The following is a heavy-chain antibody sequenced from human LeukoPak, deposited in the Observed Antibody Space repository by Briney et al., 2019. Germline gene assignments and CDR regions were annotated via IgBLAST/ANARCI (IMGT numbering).Heavy chain of an antibody. Sequence: SETLSLTCSVSGDSISSYHWSWIRQPPGKGLEWIGYVYSSGSTHYSPSLNGRVTMSVDTSKNQFSLNLSSVTAADTAVYYCARDLSGSYFDYWGQGTLVTVSS. CDR2: VYSSGST. D-gene: IGHD1-26*01. CDR3: ARDLSGSYFDY. V-gene: IGHV4-59*12. CDR1: GDSISSYH. J-gene: IGHJ4*02.